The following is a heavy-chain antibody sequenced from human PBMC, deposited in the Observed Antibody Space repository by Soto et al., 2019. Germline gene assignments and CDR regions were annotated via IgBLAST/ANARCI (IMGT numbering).Heavy chain of an antibody. J-gene: IGHJ4*01. CDR3: AIGHWLGN. D-gene: IGHD6-19*01. CDR1: GFTFSDYL. V-gene: IGHV3-7*01. CDR2: IKQDGNEK. Sequence: DVQLVESGGDLVQPGESLRLSCAASGFTFSDYLMTWVRQAPGKGLEWVATIKQDGNEKYYVDSVKGRFTISRDNAKNSLYLHMNGLRAEDTAVYYCAIGHWLGNWGHGTLVTVSS.